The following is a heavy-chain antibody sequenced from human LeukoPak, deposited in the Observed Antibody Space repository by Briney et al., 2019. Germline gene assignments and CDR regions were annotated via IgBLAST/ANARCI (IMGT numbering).Heavy chain of an antibody. V-gene: IGHV5-10-1*01. CDR2: IDPSDSYT. CDR1: GYSFTSYW. CDR3: ARQGCSSTSCHPYYYYGMDV. D-gene: IGHD2-2*01. Sequence: GESLRISCKGSGYSFTSYWISWVRQMPGKGLEWMGRIDPSDSYTNYSPSFQGRVTISADKSISTAYLQWSSLKASDTAMYYCARQGCSSTSCHPYYYYGMDVWGKGTTVTVSS. J-gene: IGHJ6*04.